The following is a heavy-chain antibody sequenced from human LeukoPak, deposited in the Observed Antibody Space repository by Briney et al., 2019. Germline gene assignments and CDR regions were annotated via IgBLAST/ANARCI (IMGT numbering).Heavy chain of an antibody. V-gene: IGHV3-48*01. CDR3: ARDRGLLAL. D-gene: IGHD2-8*02. CDR2: ISTTGSTI. J-gene: IGHJ4*02. Sequence: EGSLKLSCAASGFTFSTYDMDWVRQAPGKGLEWVSYISTTGSTIYYADSVKGRFTISRDNAKNSLYLQVNSLRAEDTAVYYCARDRGLLALWGQGTLVTVSS. CDR1: GFTFSTYD.